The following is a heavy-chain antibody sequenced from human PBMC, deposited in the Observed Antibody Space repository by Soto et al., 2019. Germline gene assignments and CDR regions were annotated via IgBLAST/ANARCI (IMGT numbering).Heavy chain of an antibody. Sequence: GGSLRLSCAASGFTFSAYSMNWVRQVPGKGLEWVSSLSSSSYYIYYADSPKGRFTISRDNAKSSLFLQMNSLRAEDTAVYYCARGDYNEEPFDYWGQGTPVTVSS. CDR2: LSSSSYYI. D-gene: IGHD1-20*01. J-gene: IGHJ4*02. V-gene: IGHV3-21*01. CDR3: ARGDYNEEPFDY. CDR1: GFTFSAYS.